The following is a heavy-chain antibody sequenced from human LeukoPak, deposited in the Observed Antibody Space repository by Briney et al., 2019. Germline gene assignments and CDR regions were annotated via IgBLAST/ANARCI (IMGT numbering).Heavy chain of an antibody. CDR2: VNSDGSST. D-gene: IGHD3-22*01. CDR3: AIYYDSSGYFIPPYY. V-gene: IGHV3-74*01. J-gene: IGHJ4*02. Sequence: QPGGSLRLSCEASGFTFASYWMHWVRQAPGKGLVWVSRVNSDGSSTSYADSVKGRFTISRDNAKNTLYLQMNSLRAEDTAVYYCAIYYDSSGYFIPPYYWGQGTLVTVSS. CDR1: GFTFASYW.